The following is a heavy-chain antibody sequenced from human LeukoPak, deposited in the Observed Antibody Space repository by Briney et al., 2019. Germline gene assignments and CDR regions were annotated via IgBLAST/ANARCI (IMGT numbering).Heavy chain of an antibody. V-gene: IGHV3-30*02. CDR2: IRYDGSNK. D-gene: IGHD3-9*01. CDR3: AKVFYDILTGYLEGDAFDI. CDR1: GFTFSSYG. J-gene: IGHJ3*02. Sequence: GGSLRLSCAASGFTFSSYGMHWVRQAPGKGLEWVAFIRYDGSNKYYADSVKGRFTISRDNSKNTLYLQMNSLRAEDTAVYYCAKVFYDILTGYLEGDAFDIWGQGTMVTVSS.